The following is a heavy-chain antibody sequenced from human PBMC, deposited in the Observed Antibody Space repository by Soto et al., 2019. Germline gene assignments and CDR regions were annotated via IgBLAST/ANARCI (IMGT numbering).Heavy chain of an antibody. V-gene: IGHV3-21*01. CDR3: ARDWDVD. Sequence: GGSLRLSCGASGFPFDTYTMNWVRQAPGKGLEWVSSTSSRSSHTYYADSVQGRFTISRDNAKNSLYLQMDSLSAEDTAVYYCARDWDVDWGQGTQVTVSS. CDR1: GFPFDTYT. D-gene: IGHD1-26*01. CDR2: TSSRSSHT. J-gene: IGHJ4*02.